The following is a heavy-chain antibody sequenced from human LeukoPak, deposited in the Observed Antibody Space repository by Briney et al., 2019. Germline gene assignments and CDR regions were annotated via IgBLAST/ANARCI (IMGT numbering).Heavy chain of an antibody. CDR1: RFTFTNSW. Sequence: QAGGSLRLSCAASRFTFTNSWMSWVRQAPGKGLEWVANIKEDGSETYYVDSVKGRFTISRDNAKNSLYLQMSSQRVEDTAVYYCARDVQGETGTTGEGDSWGQGTLVTVSS. V-gene: IGHV3-7*01. J-gene: IGHJ5*01. D-gene: IGHD1-7*01. CDR2: IKEDGSET. CDR3: ARDVQGETGTTGEGDS.